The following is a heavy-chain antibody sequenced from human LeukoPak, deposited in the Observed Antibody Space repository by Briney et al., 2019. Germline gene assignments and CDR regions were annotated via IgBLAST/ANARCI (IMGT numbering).Heavy chain of an antibody. CDR2: LYDDGDP. D-gene: IGHD6-19*01. CDR3: ARALRPSGWFAFDY. Sequence: GGSLRLSCAASGFTFSSYAMSWVRQAPGRGLEWVSTLYDDGDPYYADSVKGRFIISRDNSRNTLFLQMNSLTAGDTAAYFCARALRPSGWFAFDYWGQGTLVTVSS. V-gene: IGHV3-66*01. J-gene: IGHJ4*02. CDR1: GFTFSSYA.